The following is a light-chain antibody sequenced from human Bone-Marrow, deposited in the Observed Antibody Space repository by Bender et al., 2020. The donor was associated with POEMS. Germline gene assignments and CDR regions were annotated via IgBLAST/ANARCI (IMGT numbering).Light chain of an antibody. CDR2: SSH. Sequence: QSVLTQPPSASGTPGQSVTISCSGGSSNIGAHAVNWYQHLPGTAPKLLIYSSHRRPSEVPDRFCGSRSGTAASRAISGLQSEDEADYYCAGWDDSLNGWVFGGGTKLTVL. CDR3: AGWDDSLNGWV. V-gene: IGLV1-44*01. J-gene: IGLJ3*02. CDR1: SSNIGAHA.